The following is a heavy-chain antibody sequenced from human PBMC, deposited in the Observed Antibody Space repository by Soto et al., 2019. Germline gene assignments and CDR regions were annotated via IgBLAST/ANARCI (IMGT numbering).Heavy chain of an antibody. V-gene: IGHV1-18*01. Sequence: ASVKVSCKASGYTFTSYGISWVRQAPGQGLEWMGWISAYNGNTNYAQKLQGRVTMTTDTSTSTAYMELRSLRSDDTAVYYCARGRYYYDSSGYISRAIYYFDYWGQGTLDTVSS. CDR1: GYTFTSYG. J-gene: IGHJ4*02. CDR2: ISAYNGNT. D-gene: IGHD3-22*01. CDR3: ARGRYYYDSSGYISRAIYYFDY.